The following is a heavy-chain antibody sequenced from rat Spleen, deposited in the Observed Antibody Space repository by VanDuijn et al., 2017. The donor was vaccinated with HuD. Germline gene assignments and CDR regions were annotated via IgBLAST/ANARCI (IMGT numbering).Heavy chain of an antibody. Sequence: EVQLVESDGGLVQPGRSLKLSCAASGFTFSDYYMAWVRQAPTEGLEWVAAIVDDGSNTFYRDSVKGRFTISRDNAKSTLYLQMDSLRSEDTATYYCARHPHYGGYNLMDAWGQGASVTVSS. CDR1: GFTFSDYY. J-gene: IGHJ4*01. CDR3: ARHPHYGGYNLMDA. D-gene: IGHD1-11*01. CDR2: IVDDGSNT. V-gene: IGHV5-29*01.